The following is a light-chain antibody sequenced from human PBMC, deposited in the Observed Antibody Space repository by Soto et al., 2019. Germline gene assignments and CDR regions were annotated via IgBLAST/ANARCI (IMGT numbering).Light chain of an antibody. V-gene: IGKV1-6*01. CDR2: AAS. CDR1: QGIRNY. CDR3: LPDYNYPLT. J-gene: IGKJ4*01. Sequence: AIQMTQSPSSLSASVGDRVTITCRASQGIRNYLGWYQQKPGKAPKLLIYAASSLQSGVPSRFSGSGSGTDFTLTISSLQPEDFATYYCLPDYNYPLTFGGGTKVEIK.